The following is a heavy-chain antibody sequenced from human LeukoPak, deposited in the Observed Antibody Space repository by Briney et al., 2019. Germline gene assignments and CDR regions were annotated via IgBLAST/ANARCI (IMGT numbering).Heavy chain of an antibody. V-gene: IGHV4-59*01. CDR1: GGSISSYY. CDR2: IYYSGST. J-gene: IGHJ4*02. Sequence: PSETLSLTCTVSGGSISSYYWSWIRQPPGKGLEWIGYIYYSGSTNYNPSLKSRVTISVDTSKNQFSLKLSSVTAADTAVYYCARAEDIVATIFDYWSQGTLVTVSS. CDR3: ARAEDIVATIFDY. D-gene: IGHD5-12*01.